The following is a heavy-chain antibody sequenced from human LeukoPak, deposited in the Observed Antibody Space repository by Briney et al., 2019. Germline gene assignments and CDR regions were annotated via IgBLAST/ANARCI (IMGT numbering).Heavy chain of an antibody. Sequence: SQTLSLTCAVSGGSISSGGYSWSWIRQPPGKGLEWIGYIYHSGSTYYNPSLKSRVTISVDRSKNQFSLKLSSVTAADTAVYYCARVRGAAAGYYYYYYGMDVWGQGTTVTVSS. J-gene: IGHJ6*02. CDR1: GGSISSGGYS. V-gene: IGHV4-30-2*01. D-gene: IGHD6-13*01. CDR3: ARVRGAAAGYYYYYYGMDV. CDR2: IYHSGST.